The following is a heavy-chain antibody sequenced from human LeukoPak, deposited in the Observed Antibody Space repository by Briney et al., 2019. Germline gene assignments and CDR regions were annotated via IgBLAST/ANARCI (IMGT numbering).Heavy chain of an antibody. Sequence: GASVNVSCKASGYTFTGYYMHWVRQAPGQGLEWMGWINPNSGGTNYAQKFQGRVTMTRDTSISTAYMELSRLRSDDTAVYYCARVRIVGAIDDAFDIWGQGTMVTVSS. V-gene: IGHV1-2*02. CDR1: GYTFTGYY. D-gene: IGHD1-26*01. CDR3: ARVRIVGAIDDAFDI. CDR2: INPNSGGT. J-gene: IGHJ3*02.